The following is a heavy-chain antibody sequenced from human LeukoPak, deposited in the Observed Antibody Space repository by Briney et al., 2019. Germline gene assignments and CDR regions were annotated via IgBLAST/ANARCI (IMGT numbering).Heavy chain of an antibody. V-gene: IGHV4-39*01. D-gene: IGHD5-18*01. CDR3: PNNYVIITGCYVEWIQLWRNDYFDY. J-gene: IGHJ4*02. CDR1: GGSISSSSYY. CDR2: IYYSGST. Sequence: SETLSLTCTVSGGSISSSSYYWGWIRQPPGKGLEWIGSIYYSGSTYYNPSLKSRVTISVDTSKNQFSLELSSVTTAATPVYYCPNNYVIITGCYVEWIQLWRNDYFDYGAKETRVTVSS.